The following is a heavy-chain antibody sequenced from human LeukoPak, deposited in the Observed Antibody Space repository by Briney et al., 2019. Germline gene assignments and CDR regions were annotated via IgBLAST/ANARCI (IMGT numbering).Heavy chain of an antibody. J-gene: IGHJ4*02. V-gene: IGHV1-18*01. CDR3: ARVPVSYHYDSSGCDY. CDR1: GYKFTSYG. Sequence: ASVKVSCKASGYKFTSYGISWVRQAPGQGLEWMGWITAYNGNTDYAQKFQGRVTMTTDTSTSTAYMEVRSLRSDDTAVYYCARVPVSYHYDSSGCDYWGQGTLVTVSS. CDR2: ITAYNGNT. D-gene: IGHD3-22*01.